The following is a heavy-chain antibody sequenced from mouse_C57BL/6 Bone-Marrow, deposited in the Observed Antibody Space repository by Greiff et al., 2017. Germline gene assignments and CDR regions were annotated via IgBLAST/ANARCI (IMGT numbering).Heavy chain of an antibody. D-gene: IGHD1-1*01. J-gene: IGHJ4*01. CDR2: ISNLAYSI. CDR3: ARHPYGSSPYYYAMDY. V-gene: IGHV5-15*01. Sequence: EVKLMESGGGLVQPGGSLKLSCAASGFTFSDYGMAWVRQAPRKGPEWVAFISNLAYSIYYADTVTGRFTISRENAKNTLYLEMSSLRSEDTAMYYCARHPYGSSPYYYAMDYWGQGTSVTVSS. CDR1: GFTFSDYG.